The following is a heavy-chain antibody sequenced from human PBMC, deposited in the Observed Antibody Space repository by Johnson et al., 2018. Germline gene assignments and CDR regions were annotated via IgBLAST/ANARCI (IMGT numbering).Heavy chain of an antibody. Sequence: VQLVESGGGVVQPGRSXRLSCAASGFTFSTYGMHWVRQAPGKGLEWVAVIWYDGSNKYYVDSGKGRFTISRDNSKNTLYLQMNSLRAEDTAVYYCARDEGDAFDIWGQGTMVTVSS. V-gene: IGHV3-33*01. CDR2: IWYDGSNK. J-gene: IGHJ3*02. CDR1: GFTFSTYG. CDR3: ARDEGDAFDI.